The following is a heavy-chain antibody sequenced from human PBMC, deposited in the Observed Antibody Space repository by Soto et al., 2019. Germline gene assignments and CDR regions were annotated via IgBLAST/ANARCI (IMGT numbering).Heavy chain of an antibody. D-gene: IGHD3-22*01. CDR2: IYYSGST. Sequence: SETLSLTCTVSVGSISSSSYYWGWIRQPPGKGLEWIGGIYYSGSTYYNPSLKSRVTISVDTSKNQFSLKLSSVTAADTAVYYCARSITMIVVVIPNWFDPWGQGTLVTVSS. CDR1: VGSISSSSYY. V-gene: IGHV4-39*01. J-gene: IGHJ5*02. CDR3: ARSITMIVVVIPNWFDP.